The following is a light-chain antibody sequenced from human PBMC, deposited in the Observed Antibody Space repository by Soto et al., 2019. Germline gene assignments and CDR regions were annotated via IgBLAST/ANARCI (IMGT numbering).Light chain of an antibody. CDR3: QQYHAFPWT. Sequence: DIQMTQSPSTLSASVGDRVTITCRASQSVSTWLAWYQQKPGKAPKLQTYDASSLEGGVPSSFSPSGFGLEFTLTITSMRPDDFATYHCQQYHAFPWTFGQGTKVEIK. CDR1: QSVSTW. CDR2: DAS. V-gene: IGKV1-5*01. J-gene: IGKJ1*01.